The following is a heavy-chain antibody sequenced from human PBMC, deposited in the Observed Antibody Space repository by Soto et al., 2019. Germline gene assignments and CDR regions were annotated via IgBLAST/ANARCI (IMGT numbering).Heavy chain of an antibody. Sequence: EVQLVESGGGLVQPGGSLRLSCAASGFAFSAYEMNWVRQAPGKGLEWISYISRTGNAIYYADSVKGRFTISRDNAENSLYLQLSSLIAEDTAVYYCTRDERRNFGGVIMTEYWGHGTRVTVSS. CDR1: GFAFSAYE. V-gene: IGHV3-48*03. D-gene: IGHD3-3*01. CDR2: ISRTGNAI. J-gene: IGHJ4*01. CDR3: TRDERRNFGGVIMTEY.